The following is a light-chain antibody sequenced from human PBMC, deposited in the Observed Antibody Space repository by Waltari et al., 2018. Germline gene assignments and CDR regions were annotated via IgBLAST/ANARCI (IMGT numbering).Light chain of an antibody. CDR2: VNSDGSH. CDR1: SGHTTNI. CDR3: QTGGHGTWV. Sequence: QLVLTQSPSASASLGASVKLTCTLSSGHTTNIIAWLQQQPGKGPRYLMKVNSDGSHNKGVEIPVRFSGSSSGAERYLTISSLQSEDEADYYCQTGGHGTWVFGGGTRLTVL. V-gene: IGLV4-69*01. J-gene: IGLJ3*02.